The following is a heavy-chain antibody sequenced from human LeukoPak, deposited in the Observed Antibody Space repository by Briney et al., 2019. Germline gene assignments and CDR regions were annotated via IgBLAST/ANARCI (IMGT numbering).Heavy chain of an antibody. Sequence: GGSLRLSCAASGFTVSSNYMSWARQAPGKGLEWVSVIYSGGSTYYADSVKGRFTISRDNSKNTLYLQMNSLRAEDTAVYYCARALQGSGWSDYWGQGTLVTVSS. D-gene: IGHD6-19*01. CDR1: GFTVSSNY. V-gene: IGHV3-53*01. J-gene: IGHJ4*02. CDR3: ARALQGSGWSDY. CDR2: IYSGGST.